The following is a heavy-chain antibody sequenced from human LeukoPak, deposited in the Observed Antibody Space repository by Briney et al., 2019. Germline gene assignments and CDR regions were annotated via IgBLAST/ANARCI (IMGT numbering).Heavy chain of an antibody. CDR2: IYYSGST. Sequence: SETLSLTCTVSGGSISSSSYYWGWIRQPPGKGLEWIGSIYYSGSTYYNPSLKSRVTISVDTSKNQFSLKLSSVTAADAAVYYCARHSSGWYYFDYWGQRTLVTVSS. CDR3: ARHSSGWYYFDY. V-gene: IGHV4-39*01. D-gene: IGHD6-19*01. CDR1: GGSISSSSYY. J-gene: IGHJ4*02.